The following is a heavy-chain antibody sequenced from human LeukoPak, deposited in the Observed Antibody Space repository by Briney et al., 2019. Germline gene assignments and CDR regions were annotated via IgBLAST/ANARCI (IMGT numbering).Heavy chain of an antibody. CDR2: IDSDGSTT. V-gene: IGHV3-74*01. CDR3: ARNSGNWLDP. Sequence: GGSLRLSCAASGFTFSSYWMHWVRQAPGKGLMWVSRIDSDGSTTTYADSVKGRFTISRDNAKNALYLQMNSLRAEDTAVYYCARNSGNWLDPWGQGTLVTVSS. J-gene: IGHJ5*02. D-gene: IGHD3-10*01. CDR1: GFTFSSYW.